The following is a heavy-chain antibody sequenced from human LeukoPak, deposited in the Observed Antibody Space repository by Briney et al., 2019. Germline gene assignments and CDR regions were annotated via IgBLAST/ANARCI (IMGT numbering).Heavy chain of an antibody. CDR3: ARSDILTGYFSQVYFDY. D-gene: IGHD3-9*01. CDR1: GFTFSSYE. Sequence: GGSLRLSCAASGFTFSSYEMNWVRQAPGKGLEWVPYISRSGSTIYYADSVKGRFTISRDNAKNSLYPQMNSLRAEDTAVYFCARSDILTGYFSQVYFDYWGQGTLVTVSS. V-gene: IGHV3-48*03. J-gene: IGHJ4*02. CDR2: ISRSGSTI.